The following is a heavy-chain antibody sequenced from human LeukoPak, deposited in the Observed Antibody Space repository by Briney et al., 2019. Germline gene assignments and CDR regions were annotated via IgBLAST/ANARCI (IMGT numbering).Heavy chain of an antibody. CDR2: ISYDGSNK. V-gene: IGHV3-30*18. Sequence: GGSLRLSCAASGFTFSSYGMHWVRQAPGKGLEWVAVISYDGSNKYYADSVKGRFTITRDNSKNTLYLQMNSLRVEDTAVYYCAKDHAIGVLDYWGQGTLVTVSS. CDR1: GFTFSSYG. J-gene: IGHJ4*02. D-gene: IGHD3-10*01. CDR3: AKDHAIGVLDY.